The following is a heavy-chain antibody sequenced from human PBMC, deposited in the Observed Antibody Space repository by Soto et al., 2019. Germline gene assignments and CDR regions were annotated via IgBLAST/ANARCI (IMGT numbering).Heavy chain of an antibody. V-gene: IGHV5-51*01. J-gene: IGHJ6*02. CDR1: GYIFTSHW. CDR2: IYPSDSDI. Sequence: GESLKISYNTSGYIFTSHWIAGVRQMPGKGLEWRGIIYPSDSDIRYRPSFQGQVTISVDKSISTAYLKWSSLKASDTATYYCARQDYSNYRGGMDVWGQGTTVTVSS. D-gene: IGHD2-2*01. CDR3: ARQDYSNYRGGMDV.